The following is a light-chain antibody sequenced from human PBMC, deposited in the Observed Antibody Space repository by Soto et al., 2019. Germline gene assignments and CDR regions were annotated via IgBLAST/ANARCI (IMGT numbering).Light chain of an antibody. CDR3: QQRSSWPGT. V-gene: IGKV3-11*01. CDR1: QSVSSY. CDR2: DAS. Sequence: EIVLTQSPATLSLSPGERATLSCRASQSVSSYLLWYQQKPGQAPRLLIYDASNRATGIPARFSGSGSGTDFTLTISGLEPEDFAVYYCQQRSSWPGTFGQGTKLEIK. J-gene: IGKJ2*01.